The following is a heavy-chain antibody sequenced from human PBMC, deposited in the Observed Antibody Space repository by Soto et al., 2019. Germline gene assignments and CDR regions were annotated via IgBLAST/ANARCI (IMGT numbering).Heavy chain of an antibody. D-gene: IGHD3-10*01. V-gene: IGHV3-21*01. CDR3: ARDRGAASDIRYYYYGIDV. J-gene: IGHJ6*02. Sequence: EVQLVESGGGLVKPGGSLRLSCAASGFIFDIYSMTWVRQAPGKGLEWVSSISSSSSYIYYADSVKGRFTISRDNAENSLYLQMSSLGADDTAVYYCARDRGAASDIRYYYYGIDVWGQGTTVTVCS. CDR1: GFIFDIYS. CDR2: ISSSSSYI.